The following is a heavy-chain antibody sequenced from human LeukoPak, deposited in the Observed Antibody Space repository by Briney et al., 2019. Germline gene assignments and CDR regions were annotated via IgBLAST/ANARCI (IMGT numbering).Heavy chain of an antibody. CDR1: GGSISSYY. CDR3: ARDTRAAGSGWFDP. D-gene: IGHD6-13*01. Sequence: PSETLSLTCTVSGGSISSYYWSWIRQPPGKGLEWIGYIYYSGSTNYNPSLKSRVTISVDTSKNQFPLKLSSVTAADTAVYYCARDTRAAGSGWFDPWGQGTLVTVSS. J-gene: IGHJ5*02. V-gene: IGHV4-59*01. CDR2: IYYSGST.